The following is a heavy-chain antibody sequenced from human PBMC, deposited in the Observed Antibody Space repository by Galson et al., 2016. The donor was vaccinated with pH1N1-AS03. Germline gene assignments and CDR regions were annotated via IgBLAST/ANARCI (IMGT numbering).Heavy chain of an antibody. J-gene: IGHJ4*02. CDR3: ARHVRSSVWLPTFDS. CDR1: GGSISNYY. CDR2: FYYTGST. D-gene: IGHD6-19*01. V-gene: IGHV4-59*08. Sequence: ETLSLTCSVSGGSISNYYWSWIRQPPGKGLEWIACFYYTGSTNYNPSLKSPVTISVDTSRNQFSLKLTSVTAADTAVYYCARHVRSSVWLPTFDSWGQGTLVPVSS.